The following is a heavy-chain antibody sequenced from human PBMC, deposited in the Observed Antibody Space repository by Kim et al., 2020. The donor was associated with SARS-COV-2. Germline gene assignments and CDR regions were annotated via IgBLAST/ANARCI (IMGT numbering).Heavy chain of an antibody. CDR1: GYTFTSYD. CDR3: ARTMTTVTRNFFYYYYGMDV. CDR2: MNPNSGNT. Sequence: ASVKVSCKASGYTFTSYDINWVRQATGQGLEWMGWMNPNSGNTGYAQKFQGRVTMTRNTSISTAYMELSSLRSEDTAVYYCARTMTTVTRNFFYYYYGMDVWGQGTTVTVSS. J-gene: IGHJ6*02. D-gene: IGHD4-4*01. V-gene: IGHV1-8*01.